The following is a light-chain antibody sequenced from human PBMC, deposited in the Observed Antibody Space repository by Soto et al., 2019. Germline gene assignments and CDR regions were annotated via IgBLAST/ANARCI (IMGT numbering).Light chain of an antibody. V-gene: IGKV3-11*01. CDR2: DAS. J-gene: IGKJ5*01. CDR1: QSVSSY. CDR3: QQYGSSPRT. Sequence: IALTQSPATLSLSPWERATLSCRASQSVSSYLAWYQQKPGQAPRLLIYDASNRATGIPARFSGSGSGTDFTLTITRLEPEDFAVYYCQQYGSSPRTFGQGTRLEIK.